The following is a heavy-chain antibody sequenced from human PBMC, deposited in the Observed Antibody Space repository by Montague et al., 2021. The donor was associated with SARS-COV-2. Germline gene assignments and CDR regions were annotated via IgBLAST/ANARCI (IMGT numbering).Heavy chain of an antibody. CDR1: GNSLSNSRYF. Sequence: SETLSLTCSVSGNSLSNSRYFWGWIRQPPRKGLEWIGCFYFGGKFLYNSSLESRVTISVDTSKNQFSLQLSSVTASDTAVYYCARHSGGSEVAGLDYWGQGTLVTVSS. CDR3: ARHSGGSEVAGLDY. D-gene: IGHD6-19*01. V-gene: IGHV4-39*01. CDR2: FYFGGKF. J-gene: IGHJ4*02.